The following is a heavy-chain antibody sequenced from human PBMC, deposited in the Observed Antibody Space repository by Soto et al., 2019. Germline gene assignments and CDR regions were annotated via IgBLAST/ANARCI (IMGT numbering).Heavy chain of an antibody. CDR1: GYTFTGYY. CDR3: ARGARSPLRD. J-gene: IGHJ4*02. D-gene: IGHD3-16*01. CDR2: INPNSGGT. V-gene: IGHV1-2*02. Sequence: QVQLVQSGAEVKKPGASVKVSCKASGYTFTGYYMHWVRQAPGQGLEWMGWINPNSGGTNYEQKFQGGDTMTRDTSSSTAYMELSRLRSDDTAVYYGARGARSPLRDWGQGTLVTVSS.